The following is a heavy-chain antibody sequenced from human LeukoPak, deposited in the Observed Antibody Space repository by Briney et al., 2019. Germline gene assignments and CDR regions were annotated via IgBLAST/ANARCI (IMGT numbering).Heavy chain of an antibody. D-gene: IGHD6-13*01. CDR3: ARPPIAAAGTAYYYYYYMDV. Sequence: ASVKVSCKASGYTFTSYAMNWVRQAPGQGLEWMGWINTNTGNPTYAQGFTGRFVFSLDTSVSTAYLQISSLKAEDTAAYYCARPPIAAAGTAYYYYYYMDVWGKGTTVTVSS. CDR2: INTNTGNP. CDR1: GYTFTSYA. J-gene: IGHJ6*03. V-gene: IGHV7-4-1*02.